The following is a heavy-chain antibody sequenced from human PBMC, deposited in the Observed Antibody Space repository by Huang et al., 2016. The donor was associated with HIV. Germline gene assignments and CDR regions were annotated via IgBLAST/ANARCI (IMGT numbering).Heavy chain of an antibody. CDR3: ARRYNSGRDY. CDR2: NNRSCNA. D-gene: IGHD1-26*01. J-gene: IGHJ4*02. Sequence: QVQLEQWGAGLLKASETLSLTCAVYGGSFSGYYWNWLRQAPGKGLEWVGENNRSCNANYTPARKSSVNMSVDTSKSQFSLDLTSLSAADTGNYFSARRYNSGRDYWGRGTLVTVHS. V-gene: IGHV4-34*02. CDR1: GGSFSGYY.